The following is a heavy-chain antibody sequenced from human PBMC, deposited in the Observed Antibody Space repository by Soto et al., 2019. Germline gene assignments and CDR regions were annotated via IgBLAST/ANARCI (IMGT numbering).Heavy chain of an antibody. CDR3: ARGIRYSSSWYWAFDI. CDR1: GFTFSSYD. J-gene: IGHJ3*02. Sequence: GGSLRLSCAASGFTFSSYDMHWVRQATGKGLEWVSAIGTAGDPYYPGSVKGRFTISRENAKNSLYLQMNSLRAGDTAVYYCARGIRYSSSWYWAFDIWGQGTTVTVSS. D-gene: IGHD6-13*01. V-gene: IGHV3-13*05. CDR2: IGTAGDP.